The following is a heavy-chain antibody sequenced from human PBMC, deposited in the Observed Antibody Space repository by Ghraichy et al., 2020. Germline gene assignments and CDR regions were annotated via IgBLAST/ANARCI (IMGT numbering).Heavy chain of an antibody. V-gene: IGHV3-53*01. CDR3: AKGGYSRGWYPKGPVDP. J-gene: IGHJ5*02. CDR2: IYSGATT. Sequence: GGSLRLSCAASGFSVRSNFMAWVRQAPGKGLEWVSVIYSGATTDYADSVKGRFTISRDNSRNTLFLQMNSLRAEDTAVYYCAKGGYSRGWYPKGPVDPWGQGTLVTVSS. CDR1: GFSVRSNF. D-gene: IGHD6-19*01.